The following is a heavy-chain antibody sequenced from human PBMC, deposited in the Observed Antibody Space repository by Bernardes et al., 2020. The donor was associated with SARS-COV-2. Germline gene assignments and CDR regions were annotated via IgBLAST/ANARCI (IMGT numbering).Heavy chain of an antibody. V-gene: IGHV3-33*01. J-gene: IGHJ5*01. Sequence: GRSRRPSCAASGFTSRDYTMHRARQAPGKGLERVAVICHDGSRDYHVDSVKGRFAISRDNSNNTLYLQMNNLGVEDTALYRRATGDGEWLESWSQGTLVTVSS. CDR3: ATGDGEWLES. CDR2: ICHDGSRD. CDR1: GFTSRDYT. D-gene: IGHD4-17*01.